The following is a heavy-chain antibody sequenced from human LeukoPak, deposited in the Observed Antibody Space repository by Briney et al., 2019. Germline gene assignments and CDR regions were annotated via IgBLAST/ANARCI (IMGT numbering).Heavy chain of an antibody. J-gene: IGHJ6*03. D-gene: IGHD7-27*01. CDR1: GFTFSSYA. CDR3: AKEAPLTGNTYYYYYMDV. V-gene: IGHV3-23*01. CDR2: ISGSGGST. Sequence: GGSLRLSCAASGFTFSSYAMSWVRQAPGKGLEWVSAISGSGGSTYYADSVKGRFTISRDNSKNTLYLQMNSLRAEDTAVYYCAKEAPLTGNTYYYYYMDVWGKGPPVPASS.